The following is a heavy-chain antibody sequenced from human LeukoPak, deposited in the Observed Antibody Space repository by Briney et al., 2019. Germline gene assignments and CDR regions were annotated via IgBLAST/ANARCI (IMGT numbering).Heavy chain of an antibody. Sequence: GASVKVSCKASGYTFTSYAMNWVRQAPGQGLEWMGWINTNTGNPTYAQGFTGRFVFSLDTSVSTAYLQISSLKAEDTAVYYCAREPTPSVVVPTGWFDPWGQGTLVTVSS. CDR1: GYTFTSYA. CDR2: INTNTGNP. J-gene: IGHJ5*02. D-gene: IGHD3-22*01. CDR3: AREPTPSVVVPTGWFDP. V-gene: IGHV7-4-1*02.